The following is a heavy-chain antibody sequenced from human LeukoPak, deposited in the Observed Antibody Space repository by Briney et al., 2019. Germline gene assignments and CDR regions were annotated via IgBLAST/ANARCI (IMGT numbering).Heavy chain of an antibody. D-gene: IGHD3-22*01. CDR1: GFTVSSIY. CDR2: IYSGGST. V-gene: IGHV3-53*04. CDR3: ARVLRAHGSRGFGY. Sequence: PGGSLRLSCAASGFTVSSIYMSWVRQAPGKGLEWVSVIYSGGSTYYADSVKGRFTISRHNSKNTLYLQMNSLRAEDTAVYYCARVLRAHGSRGFGYWGQGTLVTVSS. J-gene: IGHJ4*02.